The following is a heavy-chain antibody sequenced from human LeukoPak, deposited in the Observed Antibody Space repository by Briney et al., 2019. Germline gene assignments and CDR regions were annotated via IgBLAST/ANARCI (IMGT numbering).Heavy chain of an antibody. D-gene: IGHD3-3*01. CDR2: ISAYNGNT. J-gene: IGHJ5*02. Sequence: ASVKVSCKASGYTFTSYGISWVRQAPGQGLEWMGWISAYNGNTNYAQKLQRRVTMTTDTSTSTAYMGLRSLRSDDTAVYYCARGPHYYDFWSGYYTGLVSWFDPWGQGTLVTVSS. V-gene: IGHV1-18*01. CDR1: GYTFTSYG. CDR3: ARGPHYYDFWSGYYTGLVSWFDP.